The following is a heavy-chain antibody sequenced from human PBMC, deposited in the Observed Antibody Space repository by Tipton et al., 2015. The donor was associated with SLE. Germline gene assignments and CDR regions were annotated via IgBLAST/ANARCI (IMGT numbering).Heavy chain of an antibody. Sequence: QLVQSGAEVKKPGASVKVSCKASGSIFASHGFSWVRQAPGQGLEWMGWISGYNGNTNYAQSLQGRVTMTTDTSTSTAYMELRSLRSDDTAVYYCALRWPDTWTTVYWGQGTLVTVSS. J-gene: IGHJ4*02. V-gene: IGHV1-18*01. CDR3: ALRWPDTWTTVY. CDR2: ISGYNGNT. D-gene: IGHD5-12*01. CDR1: GSIFASHG.